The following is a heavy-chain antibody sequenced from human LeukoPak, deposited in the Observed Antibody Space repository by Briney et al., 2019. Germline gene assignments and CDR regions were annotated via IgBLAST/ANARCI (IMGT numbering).Heavy chain of an antibody. CDR1: EYSFPNYC. J-gene: IGHJ4*02. Sequence: GESLKISCKHTEYSFPNYCIGWVRQMPGKGLEWMGIIYPDDSDTRYSPSFQGQVTISADRSISTAYLQWSSLKASDTAMYYCAIGRGGQQLGDYWGQGTLVTVSS. V-gene: IGHV5-51*01. D-gene: IGHD6-13*01. CDR2: IYPDDSDT. CDR3: AIGRGGQQLGDY.